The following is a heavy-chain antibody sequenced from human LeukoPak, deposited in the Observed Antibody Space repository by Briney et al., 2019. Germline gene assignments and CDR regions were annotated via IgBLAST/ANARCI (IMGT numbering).Heavy chain of an antibody. CDR3: TRGSEWTSGVSDY. D-gene: IGHD3-3*01. V-gene: IGHV3-21*01. Sequence: PGGSLRLSCAASGFTFSRCGMNWVRQAPGKGLEWVSSVSGTSTHIYYADSVKGRFTVSRDNAQNSLCLQMNSLRAEDTAVYYCTRGSEWTSGVSDYWGQGTLVTVSS. CDR2: VSGTSTHI. CDR1: GFTFSRCG. J-gene: IGHJ4*02.